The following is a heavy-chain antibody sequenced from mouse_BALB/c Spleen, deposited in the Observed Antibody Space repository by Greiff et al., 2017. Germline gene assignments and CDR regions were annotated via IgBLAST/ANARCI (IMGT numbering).Heavy chain of an antibody. Sequence: VQLQQSGAELVKPGASVKLSCTASGFNIKDTYMHWVKQRPEQGLEWIGRIDPANGNTKYDPKFQGKATITADTSSNTAYLQLSSLTSEDTAVYYCARWDDYDGYYLDYWGQGTTRTVSS. CDR2: IDPANGNT. J-gene: IGHJ2*01. D-gene: IGHD2-4*01. CDR1: GFNIKDTY. CDR3: ARWDDYDGYYLDY. V-gene: IGHV14-3*02.